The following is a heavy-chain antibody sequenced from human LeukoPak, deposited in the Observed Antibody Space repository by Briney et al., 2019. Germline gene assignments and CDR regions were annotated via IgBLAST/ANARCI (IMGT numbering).Heavy chain of an antibody. Sequence: ASVKVSCKASGYTFTSYAMHWVRQAPGQRVEWMGWINAGNGNTKYSQKFQGRVTITRDTSASTAYMELSSLRSEDTAVYYCARRVIAAAGTNYYYYGMDVWGQGTTVTVSS. CDR3: ARRVIAAAGTNYYYYGMDV. CDR2: INAGNGNT. D-gene: IGHD6-13*01. CDR1: GYTFTSYA. V-gene: IGHV1-3*01. J-gene: IGHJ6*02.